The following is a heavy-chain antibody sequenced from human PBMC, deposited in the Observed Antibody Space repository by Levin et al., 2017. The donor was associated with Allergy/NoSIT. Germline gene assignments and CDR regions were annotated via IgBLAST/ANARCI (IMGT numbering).Heavy chain of an antibody. Sequence: PGGSLRLSCAASGFTFSSYGMHWVRQAPGKGLEWVAVISYDGSNKYYADSVKGRFTISRDNSKNTLYLQMNSLRAEDTAVYYCAKESARPFRGVYYYYGMDVWGQGTTVTVSS. D-gene: IGHD3-16*01. CDR1: GFTFSSYG. V-gene: IGHV3-30*18. J-gene: IGHJ6*02. CDR3: AKESARPFRGVYYYYGMDV. CDR2: ISYDGSNK.